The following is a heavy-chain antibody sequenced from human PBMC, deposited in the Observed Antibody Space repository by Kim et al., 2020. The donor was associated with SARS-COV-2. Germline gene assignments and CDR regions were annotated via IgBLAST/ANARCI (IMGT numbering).Heavy chain of an antibody. J-gene: IGHJ4*02. CDR1: AFTFSSYE. Sequence: GGSLRLSCVASAFTFSSYEMNWVRQAPGKGLEWVAYISSSSITIYYADSVKGRFTISRDDAKNSLYLQMDSLRAEDTAVYYCAREGGGYGDSYFDYWGQGTLVTLSP. D-gene: IGHD4-17*01. CDR3: AREGGGYGDSYFDY. CDR2: ISSSSITI. V-gene: IGHV3-48*03.